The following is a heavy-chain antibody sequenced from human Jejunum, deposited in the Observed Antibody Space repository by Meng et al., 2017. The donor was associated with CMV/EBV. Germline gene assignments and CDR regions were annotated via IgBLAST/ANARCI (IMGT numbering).Heavy chain of an antibody. V-gene: IGHV3-23*01. Sequence: VELLESGGDLGQPGGSPTLPCAVSGFTFRTYAMTWVRQAPGKGLEWVSTSGTGGDTYYADSVKGRFTISRDSSKNTLYLQMHSLRAEDTAIYYCVPYSPPLRYFEYWGPGTLVTVSS. CDR2: TSGTGGDT. CDR3: VPYSPPLRYFEY. J-gene: IGHJ4*02. CDR1: GFTFRTYA. D-gene: IGHD4-17*01.